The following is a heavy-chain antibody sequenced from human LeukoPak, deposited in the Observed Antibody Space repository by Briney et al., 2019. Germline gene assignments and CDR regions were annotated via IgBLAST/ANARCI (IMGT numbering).Heavy chain of an antibody. CDR1: GGSISSGDYY. J-gene: IGHJ4*02. CDR2: IYYGGST. D-gene: IGHD2-21*02. CDR3: AREGGGDYYFDY. V-gene: IGHV4-30-4*08. Sequence: PSETLSLTCTVSGGSISSGDYYWSWIRQPPGKGLEWIGYIYYGGSTYYNPSLKSRVTISVDTSKNQFSLKLSSVTAADTAVYYCAREGGGDYYFDYWGQGTLVTVSS.